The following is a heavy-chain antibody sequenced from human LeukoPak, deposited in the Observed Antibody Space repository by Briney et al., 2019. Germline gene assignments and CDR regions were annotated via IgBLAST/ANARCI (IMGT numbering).Heavy chain of an antibody. Sequence: ASVKVSCKASGYTFTSYGISWVRQAPGQGLEWMGWISAYNGNTNYAQKLQGRVTMTTDTSTSTAYMELRSLRSDDTAVYYCARGFRKLGPQDAFDIWGQGTMVTVSS. D-gene: IGHD7-27*01. V-gene: IGHV1-18*01. CDR2: ISAYNGNT. J-gene: IGHJ3*02. CDR1: GYTFTSYG. CDR3: ARGFRKLGPQDAFDI.